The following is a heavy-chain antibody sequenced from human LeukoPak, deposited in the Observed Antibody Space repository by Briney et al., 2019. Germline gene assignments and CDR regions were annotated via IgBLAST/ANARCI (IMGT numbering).Heavy chain of an antibody. D-gene: IGHD2-15*01. CDR1: GVSISSYY. Sequence: PSETLSLTCTVSGVSISSYYRSSIRQPPGKGLEWIGSIYYTGSTNYNPSLKSRVTISVDMSKSQFSLKLSSVTAADTAVYYCARAYRSGGNCYYFDYWGQGTLVTVSS. J-gene: IGHJ4*02. CDR3: ARAYRSGGNCYYFDY. V-gene: IGHV4-59*01. CDR2: IYYTGST.